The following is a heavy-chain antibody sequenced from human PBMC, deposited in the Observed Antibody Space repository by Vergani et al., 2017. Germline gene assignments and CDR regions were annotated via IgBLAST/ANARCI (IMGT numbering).Heavy chain of an antibody. D-gene: IGHD2-15*01. CDR2: IIPIFGTA. V-gene: IGHV1-69*01. CDR3: ARGYCSGGSCYRGYYYYYGMDV. Sequence: QVQLVQSGAEVKKPGSSVKVSCKASGGTFSSYAISWVRPAPGQGLEWMGGIIPIFGTANYAQKFQGRVTITADESTSTAYMELSSLRSEDTAVYYCARGYCSGGSCYRGYYYYYGMDVWGQGTTVTVSS. J-gene: IGHJ6*02. CDR1: GGTFSSYA.